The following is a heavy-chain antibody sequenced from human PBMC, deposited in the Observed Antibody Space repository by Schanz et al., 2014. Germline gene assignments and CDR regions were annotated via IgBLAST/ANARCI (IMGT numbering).Heavy chain of an antibody. V-gene: IGHV3-33*08. J-gene: IGHJ6*02. CDR2: IWYDGSKE. CDR1: GFTFNNFG. CDR3: ARDRQQLVGRIGYYYGMDV. Sequence: VQLVESGGGLVKPGGSLRLSCAASGFTFNNFGMNWVRQAPGKGLEWVAFIWYDGSKEYYADSVKGRFTISRDNSKNTLYLQMNSLRAEDTAVYYCARDRQQLVGRIGYYYGMDVWGQGTTVTVSS. D-gene: IGHD6-13*01.